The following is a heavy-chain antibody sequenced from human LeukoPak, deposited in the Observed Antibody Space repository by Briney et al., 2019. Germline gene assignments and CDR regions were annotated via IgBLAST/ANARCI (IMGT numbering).Heavy chain of an antibody. V-gene: IGHV4-31*03. J-gene: IGHJ4*02. D-gene: IGHD3-16*02. CDR3: ARGPEGVIVY. CDR2: IYYSGST. CDR1: GGSISSGGYY. Sequence: SETLSLTCTVSGGSISSGGYYWSWIRQHPGKGLEWIGYIYYSGSTYYNPSLKSRVTISVDTSKNQFSLKLSSVTAADTAVYYCARGPEGVIVYWGQGTLVTVSS.